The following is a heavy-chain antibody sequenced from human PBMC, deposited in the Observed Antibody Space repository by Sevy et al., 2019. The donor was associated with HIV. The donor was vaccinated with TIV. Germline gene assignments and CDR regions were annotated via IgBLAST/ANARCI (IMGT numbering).Heavy chain of an antibody. CDR3: ARTPGGAFDF. V-gene: IGHV3-30-3*01. CDR2: IAYDGSNK. D-gene: IGHD3-16*01. Sequence: EGSLRLSCAASGFTFSSYAMHWVRQAPGKGLEWVAVIAYDGSNKYYADSVKGRFTISRDNSKNTLYLQMNSLSAEDTAVYYCARTPGGAFDFWGQGTMVTVSS. CDR1: GFTFSSYA. J-gene: IGHJ3*01.